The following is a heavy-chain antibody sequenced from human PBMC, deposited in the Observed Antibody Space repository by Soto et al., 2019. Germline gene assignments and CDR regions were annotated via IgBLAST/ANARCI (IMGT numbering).Heavy chain of an antibody. CDR2: INPNSGGT. Sequence: ASVKVSCKASGYTFTGYYMHWVRQAPGQGLEWMGWINPNSGGTNYAQKFQGRVTMTRDTSISTAYMELSRLRSDDTAVYYCARDLEDSSGWYYWGQGTLVTVSS. CDR1: GYTFTGYY. D-gene: IGHD6-19*01. CDR3: ARDLEDSSGWYY. V-gene: IGHV1-2*02. J-gene: IGHJ4*02.